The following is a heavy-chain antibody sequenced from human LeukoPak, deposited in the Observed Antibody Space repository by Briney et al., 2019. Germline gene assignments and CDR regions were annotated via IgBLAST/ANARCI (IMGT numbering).Heavy chain of an antibody. V-gene: IGHV6-1*01. CDR1: GDSVSSNGAA. Sequence: SQTLSLTCAISGDSVSSNGAAWNWIRQSPSRGLEWLGRTYYKSKWYHDYAVSVKSRITINSDTSKNQFSLQLNSVTPEDTAVYYCARAIGGYFEHWFDPWGQGALVTVSS. CDR3: ARAIGGYFEHWFDP. J-gene: IGHJ5*02. D-gene: IGHD5-12*01. CDR2: TYYKSKWYH.